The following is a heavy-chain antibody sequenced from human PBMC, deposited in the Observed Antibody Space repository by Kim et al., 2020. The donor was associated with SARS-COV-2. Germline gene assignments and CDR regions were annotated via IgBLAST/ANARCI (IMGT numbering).Heavy chain of an antibody. CDR2: ISHAGTYT. V-gene: IGHV3-30*03. CDR3: ARDLFHRDGYEDRHRDGFDI. D-gene: IGHD5-12*01. CDR1: GFTFTDYG. J-gene: IGHJ3*02. Sequence: GGSLRLSCAASGFTFTDYGIHWVRQALGKGLEWVAAISHAGTYTYYGDSVRGRFTVSRDSSRNTVYLQMNSLRDEDAAIYYCARDLFHRDGYEDRHRDGFDIWGQGTLVTVS.